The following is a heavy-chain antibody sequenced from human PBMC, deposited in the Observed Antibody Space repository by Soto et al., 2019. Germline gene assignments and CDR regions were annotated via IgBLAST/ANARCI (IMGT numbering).Heavy chain of an antibody. V-gene: IGHV3-30*18. Sequence: QVQLVESGGGVVQPGRSLRLSCAASGFTFSSYGMHWVRQAPGKGLEWVAVISYDGSNKYYADSVKGRFTISRDNSKNTLYLQMNSLRAEDTAVYYCAKDRGHVQLEIAIYYWGQGTLVTVSS. CDR1: GFTFSSYG. CDR2: ISYDGSNK. CDR3: AKDRGHVQLEIAIYY. J-gene: IGHJ4*02. D-gene: IGHD1-1*01.